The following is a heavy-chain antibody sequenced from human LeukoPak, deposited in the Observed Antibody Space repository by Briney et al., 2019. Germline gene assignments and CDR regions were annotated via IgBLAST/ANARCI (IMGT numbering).Heavy chain of an antibody. CDR1: GFTVSSNY. Sequence: PGGSLRLSCAASGFTVSSNYMSWVRQAPGKGLEWVSIIYSGGSTYYADSVKGRFTISRDNSKNTLYLQMDSLGAEDTAVYYCAREEAFDYWGQGTLVTVSS. CDR2: IYSGGST. V-gene: IGHV3-53*01. J-gene: IGHJ4*02. CDR3: AREEAFDY.